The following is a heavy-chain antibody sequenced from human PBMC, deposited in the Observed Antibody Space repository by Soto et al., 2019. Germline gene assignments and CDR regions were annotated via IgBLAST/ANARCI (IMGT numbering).Heavy chain of an antibody. D-gene: IGHD3-10*01. J-gene: IGHJ5*02. CDR3: SSRVTDAPT. CDR1: GASISSGW. Sequence: QVQLQESGPGLVKPSGTLSLTCAVSGASISSGWWTWVRQPPGKGLEWIGETLYSGRTNYNSSLTRRVPLSIDKSKKTFSLTLSSVTAADTAVYYCSSRVTDAPTWGQGTLVTVSS. CDR2: TLYSGRT. V-gene: IGHV4-4*02.